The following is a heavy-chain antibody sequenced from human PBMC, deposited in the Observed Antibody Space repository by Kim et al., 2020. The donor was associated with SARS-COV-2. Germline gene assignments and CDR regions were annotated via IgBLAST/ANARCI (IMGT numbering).Heavy chain of an antibody. J-gene: IGHJ3*02. CDR2: GT. D-gene: IGHD3-10*01. V-gene: IGHV1-2*02. CDR3: ARDWVTSIDI. Sequence: GTNYAQKFQGRVTMTRDTSISTAYMGLSMLRSVDTSVYYCARDWVTSIDIWGQGTIVTVSS.